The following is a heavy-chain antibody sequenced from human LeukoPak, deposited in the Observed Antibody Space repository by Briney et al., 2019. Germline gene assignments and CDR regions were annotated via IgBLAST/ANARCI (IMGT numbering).Heavy chain of an antibody. CDR1: GFTFTSSA. J-gene: IGHJ6*03. CDR2: IVVGSGNT. Sequence: GASVKVSCKASGFTFTSSAMQWVRQARGQRLEWIGWIVVGSGNTNYAQKFQERVTMTRDMSTSTVYMELSSLRSEDTAVYYCARDWMVFEQSTNYYYYYYMDVWGKGTTVTVSS. D-gene: IGHD6-19*01. V-gene: IGHV1-58*02. CDR3: ARDWMVFEQSTNYYYYYYMDV.